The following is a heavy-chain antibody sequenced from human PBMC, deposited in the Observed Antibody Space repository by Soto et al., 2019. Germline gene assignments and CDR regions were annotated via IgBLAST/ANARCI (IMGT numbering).Heavy chain of an antibody. Sequence: EVQLLESGGGLVQPGGSLRLSCAASGFTFSSYAMSWVRQAPGKGLEWVSAISGSGGSTYYADSVKGRFTISRDNSKNGLYLQMNSVRAEDTAVYYCAKDKWVVATLDLFYFDHWGQGTLVTVSS. CDR1: GFTFSSYA. CDR2: ISGSGGST. J-gene: IGHJ4*02. D-gene: IGHD5-12*01. V-gene: IGHV3-23*01. CDR3: AKDKWVVATLDLFYFDH.